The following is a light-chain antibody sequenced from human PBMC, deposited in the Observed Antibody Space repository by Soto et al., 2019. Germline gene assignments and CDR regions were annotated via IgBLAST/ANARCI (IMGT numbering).Light chain of an antibody. J-gene: IGKJ2*01. CDR3: QQYYTSRHHT. CDR1: QSVVTN. CDR2: AAS. Sequence: EIVMTQSPATLSVSLGESATLSCRASQSVVTNLAWYQQTPGQAPRLLIYAASTRATGIPARFSGSGSGTEFILTISSMQSEDSAVYYCQQYYTSRHHTFGQGTKLEIK. V-gene: IGKV3-15*01.